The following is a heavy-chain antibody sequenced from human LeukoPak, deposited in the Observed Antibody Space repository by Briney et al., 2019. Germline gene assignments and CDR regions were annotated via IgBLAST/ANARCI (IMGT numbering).Heavy chain of an antibody. CDR1: GFTFSSYS. D-gene: IGHD2-21*01. V-gene: IGHV3-21*01. CDR2: ISSSNSYI. CDR3: SRDLQQIVVKYDYYMDV. Sequence: GGSLRLSCAASGFTFSSYSMNWVRQAPGKGLEWVSSISSSNSYIYYAAPEKRRSTIARDNDKNSLYLQMNILTAEDTAVYYCSRDLQQIVVKYDYYMDVWGKGTTVTVSS. J-gene: IGHJ6*03.